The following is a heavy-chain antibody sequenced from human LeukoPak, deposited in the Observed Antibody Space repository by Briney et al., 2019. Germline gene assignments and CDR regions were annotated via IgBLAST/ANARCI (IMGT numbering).Heavy chain of an antibody. CDR1: GGSISSYY. J-gene: IGHJ3*02. D-gene: IGHD3-10*01. CDR2: IYYSGST. Sequence: SETLSLTCTVSGGSISSYYWSWIRQPPGKGLEWIGYIYYSGSTNYNPSLKSRVTISVDTSKNQFSLKLSSVTAADTAVYYCARGVGSGNFDIWGLGTMVTVSS. CDR3: ARGVGSGNFDI. V-gene: IGHV4-59*01.